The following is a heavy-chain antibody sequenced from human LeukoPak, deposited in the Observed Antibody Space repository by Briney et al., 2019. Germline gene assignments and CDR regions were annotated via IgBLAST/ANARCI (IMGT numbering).Heavy chain of an antibody. V-gene: IGHV1-8*02. Sequence: ASVKVSCKASGYTFTGYYMHWVRQAPGQGLEWMGWMNPNSGNTGYAQKLQGRVTMTRNTSISTAYMELSSLRSEDTAVYYCARGRIAAAGKDWFDPWGQGTLVTVSS. CDR3: ARGRIAAAGKDWFDP. CDR1: GYTFTGYY. D-gene: IGHD6-13*01. CDR2: MNPNSGNT. J-gene: IGHJ5*02.